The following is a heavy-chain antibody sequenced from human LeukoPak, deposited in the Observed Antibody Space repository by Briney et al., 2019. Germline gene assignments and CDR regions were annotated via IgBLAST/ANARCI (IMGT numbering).Heavy chain of an antibody. Sequence: SETLSLTCVVYGGSFSGYYWSWIRQHPGKGLEWIGYIYYSGSTYYNPSLKSRVTISVDTSKNQFSLKLSSVTAADTAVYYCARVGVRGYYDSTPDDYWGQGTLVTVSS. CDR3: ARVGVRGYYDSTPDDY. D-gene: IGHD3-22*01. CDR1: GGSFSGYY. J-gene: IGHJ4*02. CDR2: IYYSGST. V-gene: IGHV4-31*11.